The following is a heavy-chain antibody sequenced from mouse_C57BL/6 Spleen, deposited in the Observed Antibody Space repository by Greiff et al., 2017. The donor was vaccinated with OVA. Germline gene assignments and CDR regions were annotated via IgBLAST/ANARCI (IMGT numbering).Heavy chain of an antibody. V-gene: IGHV1-64*01. D-gene: IGHD1-1*01. J-gene: IGHJ1*03. CDR2: IHPNSGST. Sequence: VQVVESGAELVKPGASVKLSCKASGYTFTSYWMHWVKQRPGQGLEWIGMIHPNSGSTNYNEKFKSKATLTVDKSSSTAYMQLSSLTSEDSAVYYCARCPYYGSSFWYFDVWGTGTTVTVSS. CDR1: GYTFTSYW. CDR3: ARCPYYGSSFWYFDV.